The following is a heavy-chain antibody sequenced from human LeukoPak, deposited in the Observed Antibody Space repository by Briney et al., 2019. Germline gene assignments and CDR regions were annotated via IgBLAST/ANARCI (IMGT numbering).Heavy chain of an antibody. D-gene: IGHD6-19*01. CDR2: INHSGST. CDR3: AGYSGWYDY. V-gene: IGHV4-34*08. Sequence: GSLRLSCAASGFTFSSYGMSWVRQPPGKGLEWIGEINHSGSTNYNPSLKSRVTISVDTSKNQFSLKLSSVTAADTAVYYCAGYSGWYDYWGQGTLVTVSS. J-gene: IGHJ4*02. CDR1: GFTFSSYG.